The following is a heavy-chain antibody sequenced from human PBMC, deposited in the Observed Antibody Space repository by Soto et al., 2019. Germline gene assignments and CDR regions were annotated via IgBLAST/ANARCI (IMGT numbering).Heavy chain of an antibody. CDR2: MNPYSGDT. CDR1: GYTFTNFH. J-gene: IGHJ4*02. D-gene: IGHD3-10*01. Sequence: QVQLVQSGAEVRKPGASVKVSCKASGYTFTNFHFNWVRQATGQGLEWIGWMNPYSGDTGYAQNFQGRVTMTRDTSINTAYMEMTSLTSDDTAVYYCARGSPGPLDHWGQGTPGTVSS. V-gene: IGHV1-8*02. CDR3: ARGSPGPLDH.